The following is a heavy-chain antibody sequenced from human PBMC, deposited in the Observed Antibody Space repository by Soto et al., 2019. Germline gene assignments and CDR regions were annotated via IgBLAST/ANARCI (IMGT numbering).Heavy chain of an antibody. CDR3: ARRGGVGVAGSAAFDM. CDR1: GYPVTAYY. V-gene: IGHV1-2*02. Sequence: QLHLVQSGAVVKKPGASVTVSCSASGYPVTAYYMHWVRQAPGRGLEWMGGINPATGAGKYTQTYKGRVTMTRATSTSTVFMDLGGLTSEDTAIFFCARRGGVGVAGSAAFDMWGQGTLVTVSS. J-gene: IGHJ3*02. D-gene: IGHD3-3*01. CDR2: INPATGAG.